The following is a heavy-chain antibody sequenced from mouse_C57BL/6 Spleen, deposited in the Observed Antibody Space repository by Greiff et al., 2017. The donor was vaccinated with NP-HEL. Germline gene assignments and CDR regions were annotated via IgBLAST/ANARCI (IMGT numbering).Heavy chain of an antibody. CDR1: GFTFSSYG. V-gene: IGHV5-6*02. J-gene: IGHJ2*01. CDR2: ISSGGSYT. CDR3: ARSYGEGYYFDY. D-gene: IGHD1-1*01. Sequence: DVMLVESGGDLVKPGGSLKLSCAASGFTFSSYGMSWVRQTPDKRLEWVATISSGGSYTYYPDSVKGRFTISRDNAKNTLYLQMSSLKSEDTAMYYCARSYGEGYYFDYWGQGTTLTVSS.